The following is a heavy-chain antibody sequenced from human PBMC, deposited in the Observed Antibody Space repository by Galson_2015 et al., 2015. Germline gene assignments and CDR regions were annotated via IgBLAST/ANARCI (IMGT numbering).Heavy chain of an antibody. Sequence: SLRLSCAASGFTFSSYAMSWVRQAPGKGLEWVSAISGSGGSTYYADSVKGRFTISRDNSKNTLYLQMNSLRAEDTAVYYCAKDPHSSGWSRYYFDYWGQGTLVTVSS. CDR2: ISGSGGST. V-gene: IGHV3-23*01. D-gene: IGHD6-19*01. CDR3: AKDPHSSGWSRYYFDY. CDR1: GFTFSSYA. J-gene: IGHJ4*02.